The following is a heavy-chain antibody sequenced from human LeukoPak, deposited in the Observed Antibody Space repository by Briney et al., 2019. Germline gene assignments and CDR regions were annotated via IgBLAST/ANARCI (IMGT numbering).Heavy chain of an antibody. D-gene: IGHD3-9*01. CDR2: IRYDGSNK. Sequence: GGSLRLSCTTSGFTFSNYGMYWVRQAPGKGLEWLAFIRYDGSNKYYADSVKGRFTISGDNSKNTLYLQMNSLRAEDTAVYYCAKDSLTGSGPYYFDCWGQGTLVTVSS. V-gene: IGHV3-30*02. CDR3: AKDSLTGSGPYYFDC. J-gene: IGHJ4*02. CDR1: GFTFSNYG.